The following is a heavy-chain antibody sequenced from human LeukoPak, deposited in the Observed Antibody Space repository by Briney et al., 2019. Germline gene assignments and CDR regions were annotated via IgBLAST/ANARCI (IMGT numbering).Heavy chain of an antibody. CDR2: INPNSGTT. V-gene: IGHV1-2*02. Sequence: ASVKVSCEASGYTFTGYYIYWLRQAPGQGLEWMGWINPNSGTTNYAQKFQGRVTMTRDTSISTAYMELSGLRSDDTAVYYCAREDPNFPFDYWGQGTLVTVSS. J-gene: IGHJ4*02. CDR3: AREDPNFPFDY. CDR1: GYTFTGYY.